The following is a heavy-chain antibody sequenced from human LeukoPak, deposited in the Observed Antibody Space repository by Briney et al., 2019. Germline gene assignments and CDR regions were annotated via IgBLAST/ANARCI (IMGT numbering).Heavy chain of an antibody. V-gene: IGHV3-21*01. J-gene: IGHJ4*02. CDR1: GFTFSSYS. Sequence: GGSLRLSCAASGFTFSSYSMNWARQAPGKGLEWVSSISSSSSYIYYADSVKGRFTISRDNAKNSLYLQMNSLRAEDTAVYYCAGAGDQYYFDYWGQGTLVTVSS. CDR3: AGAGDQYYFDY. CDR2: ISSSSSYI.